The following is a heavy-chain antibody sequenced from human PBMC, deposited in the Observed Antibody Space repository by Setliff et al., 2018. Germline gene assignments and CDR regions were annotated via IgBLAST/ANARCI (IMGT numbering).Heavy chain of an antibody. V-gene: IGHV1-18*01. CDR3: ARGGQFDTSGYHKFDY. CDR2: ITAYDGNT. J-gene: IGHJ4*02. CDR1: SYTFTNYG. Sequence: ASVKVSCKTSSYTFTNYGINWVRQAPGRGLEWMGWITAYDGNTHYAQKFQGRVTMTADASTSTANMELRGLRSDDTAVYYCARGGQFDTSGYHKFDYWGQGTQVTVSS. D-gene: IGHD3-22*01.